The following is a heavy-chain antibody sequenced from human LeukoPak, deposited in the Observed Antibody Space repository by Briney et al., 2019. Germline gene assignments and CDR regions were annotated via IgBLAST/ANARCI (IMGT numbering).Heavy chain of an antibody. D-gene: IGHD5-24*01. CDR2: ISSSSSTI. CDR1: GFSFSTYT. J-gene: IGHJ4*02. Sequence: GGSLRLSCAASGFSFSTYTMNWVRQAPGKGLEWVSYISSSSSTIYYAESVKGRFTITRDNAKNSRYLQMNSLRDEDTAVYYCARDWPREGYHEIFEYWGQGTLVTVSS. CDR3: ARDWPREGYHEIFEY. V-gene: IGHV3-48*02.